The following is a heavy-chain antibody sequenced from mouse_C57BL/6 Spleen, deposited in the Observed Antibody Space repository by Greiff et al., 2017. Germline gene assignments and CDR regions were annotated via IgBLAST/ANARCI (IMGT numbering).Heavy chain of an antibody. Sequence: QVQLQQPGAELVRPGSSVKLSCKASGYTFTSYWMHWVKQRPIQGLEWIGNIDPSDSETNYNQKFKDKATLTVDKSSSTAYMQLSSLTSEDSAVYYCARWIYDGPDVGAYWGQGTLVTVSA. J-gene: IGHJ3*01. CDR3: ARWIYDGPDVGAY. D-gene: IGHD2-1*01. CDR1: GYTFTSYW. V-gene: IGHV1-52*01. CDR2: IDPSDSET.